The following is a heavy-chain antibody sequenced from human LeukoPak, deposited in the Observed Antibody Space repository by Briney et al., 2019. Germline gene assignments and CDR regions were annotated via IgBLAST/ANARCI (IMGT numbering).Heavy chain of an antibody. CDR1: GYTFTGYY. J-gene: IGHJ4*02. CDR2: INPNSGGT. D-gene: IGHD2-2*02. CDR3: ARRTPLYCSSTSCYKGAENFDY. V-gene: IGHV1-2*02. Sequence: GASVKVSCKASGYTFTGYYMHWVRQAPGQGLEWMGWINPNSGGTNYAQKFQGRVTMTRDTSISTAYMELSRLRSDDTAVYYCARRTPLYCSSTSCYKGAENFDYWGQGTLVTVSS.